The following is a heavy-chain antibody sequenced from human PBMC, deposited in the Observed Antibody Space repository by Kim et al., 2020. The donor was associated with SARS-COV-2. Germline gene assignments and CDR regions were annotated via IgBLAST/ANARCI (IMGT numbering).Heavy chain of an antibody. CDR3: ARDRLNKAGSGDY. CDR2: ISSSGSTI. J-gene: IGHJ4*02. V-gene: IGHV3-48*03. Sequence: GGSLRLSCAASRFTFSDSGMNWVRQAPGKGLQWVSYISSSGSTIYYADSVKGRFTISRDNSKNSLYLQMNNLRAEDTAIYYCARDRLNKAGSGDYWGQGTLVTVSS. D-gene: IGHD6-25*01. CDR1: RFTFSDSG.